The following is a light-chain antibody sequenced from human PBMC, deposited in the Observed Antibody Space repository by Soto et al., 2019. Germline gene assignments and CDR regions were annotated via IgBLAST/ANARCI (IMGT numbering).Light chain of an antibody. J-gene: IGKJ1*01. V-gene: IGKV3-20*01. CDR3: HQYGSSPGT. Sequence: EIVLTQSPGTLSLSPGERDTLSCRASQSVSSSYLAWYQQKPGQAPRLLIYGASSRATGIPDRFSGSGSGTDFTLTISRLEPEYFAVYYCHQYGSSPGTFGQGTKV. CDR2: GAS. CDR1: QSVSSSY.